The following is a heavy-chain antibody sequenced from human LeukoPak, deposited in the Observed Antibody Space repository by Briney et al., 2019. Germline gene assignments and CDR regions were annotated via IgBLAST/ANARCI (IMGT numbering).Heavy chain of an antibody. CDR3: ARGNILTGYEY. CDR2: IGFAGDT. J-gene: IGHJ4*02. CDR1: GFTFSNYD. D-gene: IGHD3-9*01. V-gene: IGHV3-13*04. Sequence: GGSLRLSCEASGFTFSNYDMHWVRQATGKGLEWVSSIGFAGDTYYSGSVKGRSTISRENAKNFLYLQMNSLRAGDNTVYYCARGNILTGYEYWGQGTLVTVSS.